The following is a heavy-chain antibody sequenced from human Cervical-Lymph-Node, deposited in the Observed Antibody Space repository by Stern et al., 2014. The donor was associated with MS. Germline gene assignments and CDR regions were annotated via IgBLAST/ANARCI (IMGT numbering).Heavy chain of an antibody. J-gene: IGHJ4*02. CDR2: VYHTGRA. V-gene: IGHV4-4*02. CDR1: GESISNDNW. CDR3: ARDQGFQLMNS. D-gene: IGHD2-2*01. Sequence: QLQLQESGPGLVRPSGTLCLTCAVSGESISNDNWWSWVRQPPGKGLEWIGDVYHTGRANYAPYLKSRVAIAVDKSKNQFSLRLTSMTAADTAVYYCARDQGFQLMNSWGQGPLVIVSS.